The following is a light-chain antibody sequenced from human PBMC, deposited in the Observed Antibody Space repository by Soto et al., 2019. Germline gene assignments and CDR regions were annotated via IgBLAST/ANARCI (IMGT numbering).Light chain of an antibody. V-gene: IGLV1-40*01. Sequence: QPVLTQPPSVSGAPGQRVTISCTGSSSNIGAGYDVHWYQHLPGTAPKLLIYGNTNRPSAVPARFSGSKSGTSASLAITGLQADDEADYYCQSYDASLSGWVFGGGTKLTVL. CDR3: QSYDASLSGWV. CDR2: GNT. J-gene: IGLJ3*02. CDR1: SSNIGAGYD.